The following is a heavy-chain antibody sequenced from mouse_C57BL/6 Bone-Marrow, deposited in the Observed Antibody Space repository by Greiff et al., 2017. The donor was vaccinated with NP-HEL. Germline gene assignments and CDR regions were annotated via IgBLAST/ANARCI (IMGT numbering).Heavy chain of an antibody. D-gene: IGHD3-2*02. Sequence: VQLQQSGAELARPGASVKMSCKASGYTFTSYTMHWVKQRPGQGLEWIGYINPSSGYTKYNQKFKDKATLTADKSSSTAYMQLSSLTSEDSAVYYCARRLLNPDAMDYWGQGTSVTVSS. V-gene: IGHV1-4*01. J-gene: IGHJ4*01. CDR2: INPSSGYT. CDR3: ARRLLNPDAMDY. CDR1: GYTFTSYT.